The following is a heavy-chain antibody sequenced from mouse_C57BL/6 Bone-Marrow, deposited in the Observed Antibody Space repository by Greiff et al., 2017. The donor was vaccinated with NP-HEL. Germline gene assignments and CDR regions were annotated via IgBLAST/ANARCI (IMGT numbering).Heavy chain of an antibody. CDR1: GYAFSSYW. D-gene: IGHD2-3*01. CDR2: IYPGDGDT. V-gene: IGHV1-80*01. CDR3: ARGVYDGYYADY. Sequence: VQLQQSGAELVKPGASVKISCKASGYAFSSYWMNWVKQRPGKGLEWIGQIYPGDGDTNYNGKFKGKATLTADKSSSTAYMQLSSLTSEDSAVYFCARGVYDGYYADYWGQGTTLTVSS. J-gene: IGHJ2*01.